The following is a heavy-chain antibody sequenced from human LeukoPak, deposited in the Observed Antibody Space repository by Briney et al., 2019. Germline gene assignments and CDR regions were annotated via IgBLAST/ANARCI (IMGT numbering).Heavy chain of an antibody. CDR2: ISWEGDST. V-gene: IGHV3-43D*03. CDR1: GFIFDDYA. J-gene: IGHJ6*03. Sequence: GGSLRLSCAASGFIFDDYAMHWVRQAPGKGLEWVSLISWEGDSTYYADSVKGRFTISRDNSKNSLYLQMNSLRPEDTALYYCAKDGGEDSYYSYDYIDAWGKGTTVTVSS. D-gene: IGHD3-16*01. CDR3: AKDGGEDSYYSYDYIDA.